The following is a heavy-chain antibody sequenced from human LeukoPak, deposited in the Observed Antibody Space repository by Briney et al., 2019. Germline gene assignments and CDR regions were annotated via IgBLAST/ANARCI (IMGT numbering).Heavy chain of an antibody. CDR2: IKSKTDGGTT. CDR3: ARDDSGSYQTQDYYYYMDV. D-gene: IGHD1-26*01. CDR1: GFTFSNAW. J-gene: IGHJ6*03. Sequence: GGSLRLSCAASGFTFSNAWMSWVRQAPGKGLEWVGRIKSKTDGGTTDYAAPVKGRFTISRDDSKNTLYLQMNSLKTEDTAVYYCARDDSGSYQTQDYYYYMDVWGKGTTVTVSS. V-gene: IGHV3-15*01.